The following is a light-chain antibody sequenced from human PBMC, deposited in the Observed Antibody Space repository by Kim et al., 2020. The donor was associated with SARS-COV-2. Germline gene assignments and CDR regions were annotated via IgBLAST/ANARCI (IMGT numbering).Light chain of an antibody. CDR2: EDD. CDR1: SGSIADNY. CDR3: QSYNRDDVL. V-gene: IGLV6-57*04. J-gene: IGLJ3*02. Sequence: NFMLTQPHSVSESPGKTVTISCTRSSGSIADNYVQWYQQRPGGAPTTVIYEDDQRPAGVSDRFSGSIDNSSNSPSLTVSGLETEDEADCYCQSYNRDDVLFGGGTQLTVL.